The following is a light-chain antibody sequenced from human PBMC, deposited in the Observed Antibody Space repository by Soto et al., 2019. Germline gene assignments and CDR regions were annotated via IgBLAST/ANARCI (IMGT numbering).Light chain of an antibody. CDR3: QQYPNSPRT. Sequence: ETVLTQSPGTLSLSPGERATVSCRASQSVGGNSLAWYQQRPGQAPRLLIYDTSKRATGIPDRFSGSGSGTDFTRTISRLEPADFAVYYCQQYPNSPRTFCQGTKVEIK. J-gene: IGKJ1*01. CDR2: DTS. V-gene: IGKV3-20*01. CDR1: QSVGGNS.